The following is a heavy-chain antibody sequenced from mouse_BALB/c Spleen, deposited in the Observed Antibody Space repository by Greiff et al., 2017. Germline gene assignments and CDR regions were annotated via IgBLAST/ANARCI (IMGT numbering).Heavy chain of an antibody. CDR1: GFTFSSYT. J-gene: IGHJ4*01. V-gene: IGHV5-12-2*01. CDR2: ISNGGGST. CDR3: ARRVHYYGYDYAMDY. Sequence: DVKLVESGGGLVQPGGSLKLSCAASGFTFSSYTMSWVRQTPEKRLEWVAYISNGGGSTYYPDTVKGRFTISRDNAKNTLYLQMSSLKSEDTAMYYCARRVHYYGYDYAMDYWGQGTSVTVSS. D-gene: IGHD1-2*01.